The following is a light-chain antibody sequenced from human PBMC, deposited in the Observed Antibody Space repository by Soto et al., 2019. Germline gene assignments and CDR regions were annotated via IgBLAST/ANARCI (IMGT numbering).Light chain of an antibody. V-gene: IGKV3-15*01. CDR2: AAS. J-gene: IGKJ1*01. CDR3: QQYNNWPLQT. Sequence: ERVMTQSPATLSVSPGERATLSCRASQSVNSNLAWYQKKPGQAPRLLIYAASTRATGIPARFSGSGSGTEFTLTISSLQSEDFAVYYCQQYNNWPLQTFGQGTKVDIK. CDR1: QSVNSN.